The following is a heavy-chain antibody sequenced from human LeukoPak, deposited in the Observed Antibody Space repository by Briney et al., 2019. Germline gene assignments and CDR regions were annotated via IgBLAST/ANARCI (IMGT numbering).Heavy chain of an antibody. CDR3: ANGGYYYYGMDV. J-gene: IGHJ6*02. Sequence: GGSLRLSCAASGLVVSSNCMSWVRQAPGKGLEWVSAISGSGGSTYYADSVKGRFTISRDNSKNTLYLQMNSLRAEDTAVYYCANGGYYYYGMDVWGQGTTVTVSS. CDR2: ISGSGGST. V-gene: IGHV3-23*01. CDR1: GLVVSSNC. D-gene: IGHD3-16*01.